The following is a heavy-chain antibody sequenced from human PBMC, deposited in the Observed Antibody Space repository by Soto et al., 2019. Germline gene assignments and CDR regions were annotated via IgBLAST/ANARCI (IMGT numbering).Heavy chain of an antibody. D-gene: IGHD2-21*01. CDR2: ISRDGGTK. V-gene: IGHV3-30*03. Sequence: QVQLVESGGGVVQPGRSLRLSCAVSGFTVSTYGMHWVRQAPGKGLEWVAVISRDGGTKYYADSVKGRFPISRDNSRNTLFLEMNSLRGDDMAVYYCPGEVASGYWGQGTLVTVSS. CDR1: GFTVSTYG. J-gene: IGHJ4*02. CDR3: PGEVASGY.